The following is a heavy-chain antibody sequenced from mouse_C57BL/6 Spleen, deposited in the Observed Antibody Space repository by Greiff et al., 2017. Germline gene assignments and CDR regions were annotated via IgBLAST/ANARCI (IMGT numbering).Heavy chain of an antibody. J-gene: IGHJ2*01. CDR1: GYTFTSYW. D-gene: IGHD1-1*01. V-gene: IGHV1-55*01. Sequence: QVQLKESGAELVKPGASVKMSCKASGYTFTSYWITWVKQRPGQGLEWIGDIYPGSGSTNYNEKFKSKATLTVDTSSSTAYMQLSSLTSEDSAVYYCAREDGSLFDYWGQGTTLTVSS. CDR2: IYPGSGST. CDR3: AREDGSLFDY.